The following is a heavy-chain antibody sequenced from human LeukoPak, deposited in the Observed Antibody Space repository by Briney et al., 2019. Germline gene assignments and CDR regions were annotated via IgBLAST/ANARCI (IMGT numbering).Heavy chain of an antibody. J-gene: IGHJ5*02. Sequence: ASVTVSCTASGYTFTSYAMNWVRQAPGQGLEWMGWINTNTGNPTYAQGFTGRFVFSLDTSVSTAYLQISSLKAEDTAVYYCARVCFGCLENWFDPWGQGTLVTVSS. D-gene: IGHD2-15*01. CDR3: ARVCFGCLENWFDP. V-gene: IGHV7-4-1*02. CDR1: GYTFTSYA. CDR2: INTNTGNP.